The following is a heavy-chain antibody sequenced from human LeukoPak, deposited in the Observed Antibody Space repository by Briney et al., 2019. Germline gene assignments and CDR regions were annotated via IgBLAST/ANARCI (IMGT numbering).Heavy chain of an antibody. CDR2: ISAYNGNT. Sequence: ASVKVSCKASGYTFTSYGISWVRQAPGQGLEWMGWISAYNGNTNYAQKLQGRVTITADKSTSTAYMELSSLRSEDTAVYYCAKDGRGRARITMVRGVIVYYMDVWGKGTTVTISS. D-gene: IGHD3-10*01. J-gene: IGHJ6*03. CDR3: AKDGRGRARITMVRGVIVYYMDV. CDR1: GYTFTSYG. V-gene: IGHV1-18*01.